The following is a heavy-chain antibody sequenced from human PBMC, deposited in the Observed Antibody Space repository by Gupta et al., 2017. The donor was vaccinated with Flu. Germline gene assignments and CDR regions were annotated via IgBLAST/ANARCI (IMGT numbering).Heavy chain of an antibody. J-gene: IGHJ4*02. CDR1: GLA. CDR2: TYFRSDWSS. V-gene: IGHV6-1*01. CDR3: ARVVSDKGTFDD. Sequence: GLAWNWVRQSPLGGLEWLGRTYFRSDWSSHYGSSVEGRITISADPSKNQFSLHLDSVTPEDTAVYYCARVVSDKGTFDDWGQGTLVTVSS. D-gene: IGHD2-21*02.